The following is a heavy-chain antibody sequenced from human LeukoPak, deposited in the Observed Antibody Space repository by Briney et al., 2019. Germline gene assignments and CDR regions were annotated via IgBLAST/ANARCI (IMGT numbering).Heavy chain of an antibody. Sequence: WASVKVSCKASGYTFTTYDINWVRQATGQGLEWMGWMNPNSCNTGSAQKFQGRVTMTEDTSTDTAYMELRILRSQDTGVDFCATCSGGSCSYRAFDIWGQGTMVTVSS. D-gene: IGHD2-15*01. CDR3: ATCSGGSCSYRAFDI. V-gene: IGHV1-8*01. CDR1: GYTFTTYD. CDR2: MNPNSCNT. J-gene: IGHJ3*02.